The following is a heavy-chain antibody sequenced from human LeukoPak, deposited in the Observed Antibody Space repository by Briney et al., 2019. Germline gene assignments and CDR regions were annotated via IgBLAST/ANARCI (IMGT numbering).Heavy chain of an antibody. D-gene: IGHD3-3*01. Sequence: SETLSLTCTVSGGSISSSSYYWGWIRQPPGKGLEWIGSIYYSGSTNYNPSLKSRVTISVDTSKNQFSLKLSSVTAADTAVYYCARADDFWSGYYKVWGQGTLVTVSS. CDR1: GGSISSSSYY. J-gene: IGHJ4*02. V-gene: IGHV4-39*07. CDR2: IYYSGST. CDR3: ARADDFWSGYYKV.